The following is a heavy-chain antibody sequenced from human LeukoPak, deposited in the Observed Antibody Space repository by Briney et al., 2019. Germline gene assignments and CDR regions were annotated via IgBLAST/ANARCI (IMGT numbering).Heavy chain of an antibody. J-gene: IGHJ5*01. D-gene: IGHD4-17*01. V-gene: IGHV3-23*01. CDR3: ARGAYGDSDS. CDR1: TFTFSGYA. Sequence: GGSLRLSCAASTFTFSGYAMSWVRQAPGKGLEWVSAISAGADSTYYADSVQGRFTISRDNSKNTLFLQMSGLRAEDTAVYYCARGAYGDSDSWGQGTLVTVSS. CDR2: ISAGADST.